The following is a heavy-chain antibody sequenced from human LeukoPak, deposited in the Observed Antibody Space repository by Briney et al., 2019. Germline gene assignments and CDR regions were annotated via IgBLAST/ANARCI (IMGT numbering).Heavy chain of an antibody. D-gene: IGHD3-10*01. V-gene: IGHV4-39*02. CDR2: VFRTGTT. CDR1: GGSITSRSYY. Sequence: PSETLSLTCSVSGGSITSRSYYWGWIRQPPGTGLEWIGSVFRTGTTYYSASLKSRVSISVDTSKNDFALKLASVTAADTAMYFCARRVGFYGSGSLNYFDPWGQGILVSVSS. J-gene: IGHJ5*01. CDR3: ARRVGFYGSGSLNYFDP.